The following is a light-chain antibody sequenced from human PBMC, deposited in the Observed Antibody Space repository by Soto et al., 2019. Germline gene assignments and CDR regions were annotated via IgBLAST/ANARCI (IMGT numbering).Light chain of an antibody. Sequence: IQLTQSPSSLSASVGDSVTITFRASQGISRYLSWYQQKPGLAPKLLISAASTLQSGVPARFSGRGSGTEFTLTISSLQPEDFATYYCQQLNSYPITFGQGTRLEI. J-gene: IGKJ5*01. V-gene: IGKV1-9*01. CDR2: AAS. CDR1: QGISRY. CDR3: QQLNSYPIT.